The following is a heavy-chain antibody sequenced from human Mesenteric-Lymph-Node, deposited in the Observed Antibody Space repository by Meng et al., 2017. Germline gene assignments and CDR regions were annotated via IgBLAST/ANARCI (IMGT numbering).Heavy chain of an antibody. V-gene: IGHV3-33*01. Sequence: GESLKISCAASGFTFSSYGMHWVRQAPGKGLEWVAVIWYDGSNKYYADSVKGRFTISRDNAKSSLYLQMNSLRAEDTAVYYCARDRGYKQSDYWGQGTLVTVSS. CDR2: IWYDGSNK. CDR3: ARDRGYKQSDY. J-gene: IGHJ4*02. CDR1: GFTFSSYG. D-gene: IGHD3-10*01.